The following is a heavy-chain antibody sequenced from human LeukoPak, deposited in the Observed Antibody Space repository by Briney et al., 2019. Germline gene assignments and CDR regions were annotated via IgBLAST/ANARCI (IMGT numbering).Heavy chain of an antibody. CDR2: IWAGGRKQ. CDR1: GFTFSSFG. Sequence: GGSLRLSCAASGFTFSSFGMHRVRQAQAKGLEWLAVIWAGGRKQYYADSVKGRFTISRDNSKNTLDLQMNSLRADDTAVYYCARELRPFTGFDYWGQGSLVTVSS. V-gene: IGHV3-33*01. CDR3: ARELRPFTGFDY. J-gene: IGHJ4*02.